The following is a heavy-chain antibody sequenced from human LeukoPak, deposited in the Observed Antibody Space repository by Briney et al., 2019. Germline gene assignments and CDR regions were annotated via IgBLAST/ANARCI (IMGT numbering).Heavy chain of an antibody. Sequence: GGSLRLSCSASGFILSNYAMTCVRQARGKGLEWVSYGWRGGSTYYTDPVKGRFTVSRDNYKSTLYLQMNSRTPEDTAVYYCAKMRGQYYHSYHMDAWGKGTTVTVSS. V-gene: IGHV3-23*01. CDR2: GWRGGST. J-gene: IGHJ6*03. CDR1: GFILSNYA. CDR3: AKMRGQYYHSYHMDA.